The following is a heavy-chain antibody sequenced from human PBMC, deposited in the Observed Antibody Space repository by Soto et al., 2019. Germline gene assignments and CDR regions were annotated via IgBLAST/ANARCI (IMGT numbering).Heavy chain of an antibody. CDR1: GFSLSTSGVG. V-gene: IGHV2-5*02. CDR3: APLAVAARGGAFDI. D-gene: IGHD6-19*01. Sequence: QITLKESGPTLVKPTQTLTLTCTFSGFSLSTSGVGVGWIRQPPGKALEWLALIYWDDDKRYSPSLKSRLTTPKDTSKNQVVLTMTNMDPVDTATYYCAPLAVAARGGAFDIWGQGTMVTVSS. CDR2: IYWDDDK. J-gene: IGHJ3*02.